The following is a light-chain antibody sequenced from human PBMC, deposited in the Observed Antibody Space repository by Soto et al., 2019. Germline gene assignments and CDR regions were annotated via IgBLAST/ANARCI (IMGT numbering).Light chain of an antibody. J-gene: IGLJ2*01. Sequence: QSVLTQPASMSGSPGQSITISCTGTSSDIGGYNYISWYQQLPGKAPKFIIYDVRNRPSGVSNRFSGSRSANTASLTISGLQAEDEADYYCSSYTSSSTVIFGGGTKLTVL. V-gene: IGLV2-14*01. CDR2: DVR. CDR3: SSYTSSSTVI. CDR1: SSDIGGYNY.